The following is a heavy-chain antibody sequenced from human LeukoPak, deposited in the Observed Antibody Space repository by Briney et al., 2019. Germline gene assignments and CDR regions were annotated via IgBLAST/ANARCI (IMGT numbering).Heavy chain of an antibody. D-gene: IGHD4-17*01. CDR1: GGSFSGYY. CDR3: ARAQGPWTTVTTDSWFDP. J-gene: IGHJ5*02. CDR2: INHSGST. Sequence: ETLSLTCAVYGGSFSGYYWSWIRQPPGKGLEWIGEINHSGSTNYNPSLKSRVTISVDTSKNQFSLKLSSVTAADTAVYYCARAQGPWTTVTTDSWFDPWGQGTLVTVSS. V-gene: IGHV4-34*01.